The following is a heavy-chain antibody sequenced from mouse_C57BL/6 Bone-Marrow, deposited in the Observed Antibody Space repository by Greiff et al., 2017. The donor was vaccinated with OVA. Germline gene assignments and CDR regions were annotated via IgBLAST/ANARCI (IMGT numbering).Heavy chain of an antibody. Sequence: QVQLKQSGAELARPGASVKLSCKASGYTFTSYGISWVKQRTGQGLEWIGEIYPRSGNTYYNEKFKGKATLTADKSSSTAYMELRSLTSEDSAVYVCARSGLYYYGSSYDFCDYWGQGTTLTVSS. CDR3: ARSGLYYYGSSYDFCDY. D-gene: IGHD1-1*01. CDR1: GYTFTSYG. V-gene: IGHV1-81*01. CDR2: IYPRSGNT. J-gene: IGHJ2*01.